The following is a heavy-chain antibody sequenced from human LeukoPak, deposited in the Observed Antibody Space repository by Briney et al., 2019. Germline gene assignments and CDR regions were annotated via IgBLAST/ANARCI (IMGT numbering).Heavy chain of an antibody. J-gene: IGHJ4*02. CDR2: ISGDGGST. CDR3: VHGLDTASPDDPREDY. CDR1: GFTFDDYA. V-gene: IGHV3-43*02. Sequence: QPGGSLRLSCAASGFTFDDYAMHWVRQAPGKGLEWVSLISGDGGSTYYADSVKGRFTISRDNSKNSLYLQMNSLRTEDTALYYCVHGLDTASPDDPREDYWGQGTLVTVSS. D-gene: IGHD5-18*01.